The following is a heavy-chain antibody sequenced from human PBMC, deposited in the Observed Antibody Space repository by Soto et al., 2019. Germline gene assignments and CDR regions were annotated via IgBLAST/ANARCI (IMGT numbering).Heavy chain of an antibody. J-gene: IGHJ5*02. CDR3: ARGQKITIFGVVIIPAASRGWFDP. CDR1: GGSFSGYY. D-gene: IGHD3-3*01. Sequence: SETLSLTCAVYGGSFSGYYWSWIRQPPGKGLEWIGEINHSGSTNYNPSLKSRVTISVDTSKNQFSLKLSSVTAADTAVYYCARGQKITIFGVVIIPAASRGWFDPWGQGTLVTVSS. CDR2: INHSGST. V-gene: IGHV4-34*01.